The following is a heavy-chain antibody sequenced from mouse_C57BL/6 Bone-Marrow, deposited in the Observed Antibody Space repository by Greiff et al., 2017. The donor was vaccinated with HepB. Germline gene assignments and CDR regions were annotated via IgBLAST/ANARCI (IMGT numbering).Heavy chain of an antibody. D-gene: IGHD2-4*01. J-gene: IGHJ2*01. CDR2: IYPGNSDT. CDR3: TRGQNYDYDRYYFDY. CDR1: GYTFTSYW. V-gene: IGHV1-5*01. Sequence: VQLQQSGTVLARPGASVKMSCKTSGYTFTSYWMHWVKQRPGQGLEWIGAIYPGNSDTSYNQKFKGKAKLTAVTSASTAYMELSSLTNEDSAVYYCTRGQNYDYDRYYFDYWGQGTTLTVSS.